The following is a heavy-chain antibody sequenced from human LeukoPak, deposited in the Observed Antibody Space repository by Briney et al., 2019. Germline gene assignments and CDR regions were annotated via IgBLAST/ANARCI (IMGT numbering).Heavy chain of an antibody. J-gene: IGHJ5*02. Sequence: SVKVSCKASGGTFSSYAISWVRQAPGQGLEWMGGIIPIFGTANYAQKFQGRVTITADESTSTAYMELSSLRSEDAAVYYCARGPPLMHCSGGSCYSHWFDPWGQGTLVTVSS. V-gene: IGHV1-69*13. CDR3: ARGPPLMHCSGGSCYSHWFDP. CDR1: GGTFSSYA. D-gene: IGHD2-15*01. CDR2: IIPIFGTA.